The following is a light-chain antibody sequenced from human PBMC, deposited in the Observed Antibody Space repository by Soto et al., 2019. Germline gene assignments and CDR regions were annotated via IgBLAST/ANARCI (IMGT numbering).Light chain of an antibody. J-gene: IGKJ1*01. V-gene: IGKV3-20*01. Sequence: EIVLPQSPGTLSLSQLYRSTGAFRASQSVSSRYLAWYQQTPGQAPRLLIYGTSHRATGIPDRFSGSGSGTDFTLTINRLGPEDFAVYYCQQYGSSWTFGQGTKVDIK. CDR1: QSVSSRY. CDR3: QQYGSSWT. CDR2: GTS.